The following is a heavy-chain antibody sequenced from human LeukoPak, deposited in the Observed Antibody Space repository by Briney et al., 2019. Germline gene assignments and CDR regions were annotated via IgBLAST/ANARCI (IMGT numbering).Heavy chain of an antibody. CDR3: ARGIAATSGYYYYYMDV. D-gene: IGHD6-13*01. V-gene: IGHV1-69*05. J-gene: IGHJ6*03. Sequence: SVKVSCKTSGYIFMRFGVSWVRQAPGQGLEWMGGIIPIFGTANYAQKFQGRVTITTDESTSTAYMELSSLRSEDTAVYYCARGIAATSGYYYYYMDVWGKGTTVTVSS. CDR1: GYIFMRFG. CDR2: IIPIFGTA.